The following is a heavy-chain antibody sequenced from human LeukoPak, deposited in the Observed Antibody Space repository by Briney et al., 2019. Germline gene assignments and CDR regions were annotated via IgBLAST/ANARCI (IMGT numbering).Heavy chain of an antibody. CDR1: GFTFSSYA. Sequence: GGSLRLSCAASGFTFSSYAMSWVRQAPGEGLEWVSAISGSGGSTYYADSVKGRFTISRDNSKNTLYLQMNSLRAEDTAVYYCAKIDYDFWSGALDYWGQGTLVTVSS. J-gene: IGHJ4*02. V-gene: IGHV3-23*01. CDR2: ISGSGGST. CDR3: AKIDYDFWSGALDY. D-gene: IGHD3-3*01.